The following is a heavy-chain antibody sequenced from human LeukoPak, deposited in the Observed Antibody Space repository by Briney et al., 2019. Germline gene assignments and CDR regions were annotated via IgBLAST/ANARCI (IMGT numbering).Heavy chain of an antibody. Sequence: SETLSLTCTVSGGSISSSSYYWGWIRQPPGKGLEWIGSIYYSGSTYYNPSLKSRVTISVDTSKNQFSLKLSSVTAADTAAYYCARSYTAWSTSFRARDNQWLAEGGFDIWGQGTMVTVSS. J-gene: IGHJ3*02. CDR3: ARSYTAWSTSFRARDNQWLAEGGFDI. CDR1: GGSISSSSYY. CDR2: IYYSGST. D-gene: IGHD6-19*01. V-gene: IGHV4-39*07.